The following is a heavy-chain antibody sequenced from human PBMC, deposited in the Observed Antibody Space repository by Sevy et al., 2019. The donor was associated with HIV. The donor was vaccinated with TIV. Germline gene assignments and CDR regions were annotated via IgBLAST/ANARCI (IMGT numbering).Heavy chain of an antibody. CDR1: DDSINSYY. J-gene: IGHJ4*02. D-gene: IGHD2-2*01. V-gene: IGHV4-59*08. CDR2: IYNNIGST. CDR3: ARGAVVIGTAATPVLDV. Sequence: SETLSLTCSVSDDSINSYYWSWIRQPPGKGLEWIGYIYNNIGSTSYNPSLTSRVTISVDTSKNQFSLKLNPVTAADTAVNYGARGAVVIGTAATPVLDVWGLGSLVTVSS.